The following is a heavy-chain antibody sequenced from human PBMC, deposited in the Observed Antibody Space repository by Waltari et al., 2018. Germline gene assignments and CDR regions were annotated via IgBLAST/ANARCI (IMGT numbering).Heavy chain of an antibody. V-gene: IGHV3-23*04. CDR3: AKALTLSSTWDMH. CDR2: ISGNGANT. CDR1: GFTFSSYA. Sequence: EVQLVESGGGLVQPGGSLRLPCAASGFTFSSYAMSWVRQVPGKGLEWVSSISGNGANTYYADSVKGRFTISRDNSKNTLFLQMDSLRAEDTAVYYCAKALTLSSTWDMHWGQGTLVTVSS. J-gene: IGHJ4*02. D-gene: IGHD6-13*01.